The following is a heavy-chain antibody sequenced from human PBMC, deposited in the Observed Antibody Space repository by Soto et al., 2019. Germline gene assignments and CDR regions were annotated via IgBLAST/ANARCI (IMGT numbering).Heavy chain of an antibody. CDR1: GHSITTIGTD. CDR3: ATSHYAYGYFIDD. D-gene: IGHD5-18*01. Sequence: RTKCPSLTRPLYGHSITTIGTDWGRIRQPRGKGLQWIGNVYWTRSTISHPTLTRRVFTSMDTSKNEFSLRLSSVTAADTSVYYCATSHYAYGYFIDDWGQGTLVTVSS. J-gene: IGHJ4*02. CDR2: VYWTRST. V-gene: IGHV4-39*05.